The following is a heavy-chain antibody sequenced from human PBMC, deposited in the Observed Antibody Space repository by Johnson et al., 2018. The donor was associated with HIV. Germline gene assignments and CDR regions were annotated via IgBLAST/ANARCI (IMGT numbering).Heavy chain of an antibody. CDR2: IRSKAYGGTT. CDR3: TREGDYVWVIYASSGAFDI. D-gene: IGHD3-16*01. CDR1: GFTFSGSA. V-gene: IGHV3-49*04. Sequence: VQLVESGGGLVQPGGSLRLSCAASGFTFSGSAMHWVRQASGKGLEWVGFIRSKAYGGTTEYAASVKGRFTISRDDSKSIAYLQRNSLKTEDTAVYYCTREGDYVWVIYASSGAFDIWGQVTMVTVSS. J-gene: IGHJ3*02.